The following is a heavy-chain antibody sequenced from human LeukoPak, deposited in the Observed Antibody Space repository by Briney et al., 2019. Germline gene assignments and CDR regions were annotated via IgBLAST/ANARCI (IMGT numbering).Heavy chain of an antibody. CDR2: IYHSGST. CDR3: TGEKAGTIVDY. J-gene: IGHJ4*02. V-gene: IGHV4-38-2*02. D-gene: IGHD6-13*01. CDR1: GYSISSGCY. Sequence: SETLSLTCAVSGYSISSGCYWGWIRQPPGKGLEWIGSIYHSGSTYYNPSLKSRVTISVDMSKNQFSLKLSSVTAADTAVYFCTGEKAGTIVDYWGQGTLVTVSS.